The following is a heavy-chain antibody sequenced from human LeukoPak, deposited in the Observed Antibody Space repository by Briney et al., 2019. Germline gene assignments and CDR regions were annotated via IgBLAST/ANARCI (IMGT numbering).Heavy chain of an antibody. D-gene: IGHD5-12*01. Sequence: GGSLRLSCAASGLTFSSYWMTWVRQAPGKGLEWVATIKYDGSETYYVDSVRGRSSISRDNAKNSLYLQMNSLRAEDTAVYYCARDKGSGYDKGFDYWGQGTLVTVSS. CDR1: GLTFSSYW. J-gene: IGHJ4*02. V-gene: IGHV3-7*01. CDR2: IKYDGSET. CDR3: ARDKGSGYDKGFDY.